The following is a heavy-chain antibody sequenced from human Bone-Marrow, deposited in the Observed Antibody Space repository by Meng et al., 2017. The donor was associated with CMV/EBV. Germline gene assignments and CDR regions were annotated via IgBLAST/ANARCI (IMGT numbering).Heavy chain of an antibody. Sequence: GGSLRLSCAASGFNFSDNYMSWIRQAPGKGPEWISFVSRAGNTKYYADSGKGRFTISRDNAKNSLYLQMNSLRAEDTALYYCARHFAYRQPFDFWGLGTLVTVSS. D-gene: IGHD3-3*02. CDR1: GFNFSDNY. J-gene: IGHJ4*02. CDR3: ARHFAYRQPFDF. CDR2: VSRAGNTK. V-gene: IGHV3-11*04.